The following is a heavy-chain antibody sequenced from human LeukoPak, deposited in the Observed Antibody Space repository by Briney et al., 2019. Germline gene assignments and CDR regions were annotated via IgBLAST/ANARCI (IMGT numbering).Heavy chain of an antibody. CDR1: GGSISPYY. J-gene: IGHJ3*02. D-gene: IGHD3-10*01. CDR2: ISYSGST. CDR3: AKEGAESFPDALDI. Sequence: SETLSLTCTVSGGSISPYYWSWLRQPPGKGLEWIGYISYSGSTKNNPSLKSRVTISVDTSKNQFSLKLTSVTAADTAVYYCAKEGAESFPDALDIWGQGTMITVSS. V-gene: IGHV4-59*01.